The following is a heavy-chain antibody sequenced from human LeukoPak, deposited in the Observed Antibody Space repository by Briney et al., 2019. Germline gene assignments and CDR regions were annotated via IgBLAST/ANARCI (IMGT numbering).Heavy chain of an antibody. CDR2: IYYSGST. CDR1: GGSISSGSYY. Sequence: SETLSLTCTVSGGSISSGSYYWSWIRQPPGKGLEWIGYIYYSGSTNYNPSLKSRVTISVDTSKNQFSLKLSSVTAADTAVYYCARLYGDYAWGQGTLVTVSS. J-gene: IGHJ5*02. V-gene: IGHV4-61*01. D-gene: IGHD4-17*01. CDR3: ARLYGDYA.